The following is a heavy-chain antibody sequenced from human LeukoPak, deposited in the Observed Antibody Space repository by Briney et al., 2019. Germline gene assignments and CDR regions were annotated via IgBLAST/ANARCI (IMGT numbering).Heavy chain of an antibody. V-gene: IGHV4-34*01. CDR2: INHSGST. D-gene: IGHD5-24*01. CDR1: GGSFSGYY. Sequence: SETLSLTCAVYGGSFSGYYWSWIRQPPGKGLEWIGEINHSGSTNYNPSLKSRVTISVDTSKNQFSLKLSSVTAADTAVYYCARGLRGADDWFDPWGQGTPVTVSS. CDR3: ARGLRGADDWFDP. J-gene: IGHJ5*02.